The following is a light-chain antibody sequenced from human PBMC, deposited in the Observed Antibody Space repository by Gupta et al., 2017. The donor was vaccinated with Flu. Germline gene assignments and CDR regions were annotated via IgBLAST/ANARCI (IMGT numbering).Light chain of an antibody. CDR2: GAS. V-gene: IGKV3-15*01. CDR3: HQDNNSFT. Sequence: EIVMTPSPATLSVSPGERATLSCRASQSVSSNLAWYQQKPGQAPRLLIYGASKRANGIPDRFSGSGSETEFTLTSSRRQSEDFAVYYGHQDNNSFTFGHGTKVDIK. J-gene: IGKJ3*01. CDR1: QSVSSN.